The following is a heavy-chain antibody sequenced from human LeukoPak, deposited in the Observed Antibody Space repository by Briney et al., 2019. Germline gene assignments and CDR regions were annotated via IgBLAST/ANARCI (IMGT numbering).Heavy chain of an antibody. CDR2: MYRTGST. V-gene: IGHV4-61*02. CDR1: GASISSTNYY. Sequence: PSETLSLTCTVSGASISSTNYYWSWIRQSAGKGLEWIGRMYRTGSTNYNPSLKSRVTISLDTSKNQFSLKLSAVTAADTAVYYCVRDLGVSLPFDYWGQGVLVNGSS. D-gene: IGHD2/OR15-2a*01. J-gene: IGHJ4*02. CDR3: VRDLGVSLPFDY.